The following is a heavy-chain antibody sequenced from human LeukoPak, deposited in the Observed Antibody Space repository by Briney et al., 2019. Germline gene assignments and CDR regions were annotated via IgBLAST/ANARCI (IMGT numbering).Heavy chain of an antibody. D-gene: IGHD4-17*01. CDR2: ISAYNGHT. CDR3: ARDGAYGDYLNYFDY. CDR1: GYTFSSYG. V-gene: IGHV1-18*01. Sequence: ASVKVSCKASGYTFSSYGISWVRQAPGQGLEWMGWISAYNGHTNYAQKFQGRVTMTTDTSTSTLYMELRSLRSDDTAVYYCARDGAYGDYLNYFDYWGQGTLVTVSS. J-gene: IGHJ4*02.